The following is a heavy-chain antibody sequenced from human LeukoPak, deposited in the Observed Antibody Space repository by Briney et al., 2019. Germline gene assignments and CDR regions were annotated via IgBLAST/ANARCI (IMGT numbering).Heavy chain of an antibody. CDR2: ISAYNGNT. CDR3: ASGSDYGDYADLDY. V-gene: IGHV1-18*01. Sequence: ASVKVSCKASGYTFTSYGISWVRQAPGQGLEWMGWISAYNGNTNYAQKLQGRVTMTTDTSTSTAYMGLRSLRSDDTAVYYCASGSDYGDYADLDYWGQGTLVTVSS. J-gene: IGHJ4*02. CDR1: GYTFTSYG. D-gene: IGHD4-17*01.